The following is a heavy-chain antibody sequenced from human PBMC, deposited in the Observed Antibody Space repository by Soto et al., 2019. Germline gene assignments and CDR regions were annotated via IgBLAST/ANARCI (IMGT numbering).Heavy chain of an antibody. CDR1: GFTVSSNY. Sequence: GSLRLSCAASGFTVSSNYMSWVRQAPGKGLEWVSVIYSGGSTYYADSVKGRFTISRDNSKNTLYLQMNSLRAEDTAVYYCATTHGYYGSGSLHDAFDIWGQGTMVTVSS. D-gene: IGHD3-10*01. CDR3: ATTHGYYGSGSLHDAFDI. CDR2: IYSGGST. V-gene: IGHV3-66*01. J-gene: IGHJ3*02.